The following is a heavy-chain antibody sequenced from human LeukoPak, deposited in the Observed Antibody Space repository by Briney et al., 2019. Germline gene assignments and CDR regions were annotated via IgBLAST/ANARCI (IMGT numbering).Heavy chain of an antibody. J-gene: IGHJ3*02. D-gene: IGHD1-26*01. CDR2: ISGSGGST. V-gene: IGHV3-23*01. CDR1: GFTCSNAW. Sequence: PGGSLRLSCAASGFTCSNAWMSWVRQAPGKGLEWVSGISGSGGSTHYADSVKGRFTISRDNSKNTLYLQTNSLRAEDTAVYYCAKGLYSGSSGAFDIWGQGTMVTVSS. CDR3: AKGLYSGSSGAFDI.